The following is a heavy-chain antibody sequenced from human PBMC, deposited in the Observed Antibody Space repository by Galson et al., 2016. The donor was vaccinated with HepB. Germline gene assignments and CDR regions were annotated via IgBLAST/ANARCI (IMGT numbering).Heavy chain of an antibody. Sequence: LRLSCAASGFTVSRKYMTWVRQAPGRGLEWVSVIYSADTGGTTYYADSVKGRFTISRHNSKNTLYLQMNSLRHEDTAVYYCARAYDFWSGRYYYAMDVWGQGTTVTVS. J-gene: IGHJ6*02. CDR3: ARAYDFWSGRYYYAMDV. CDR2: IYSADTGGTT. CDR1: GFTVSRKY. D-gene: IGHD3-3*01. V-gene: IGHV3-53*04.